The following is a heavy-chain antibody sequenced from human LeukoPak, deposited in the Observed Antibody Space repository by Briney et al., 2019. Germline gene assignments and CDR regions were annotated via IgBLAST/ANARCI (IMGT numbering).Heavy chain of an antibody. CDR2: IKSKTDGGTT. V-gene: IGHV3-15*01. D-gene: IGHD6-19*01. CDR3: TTDTLKGIAVAGTSQDY. Sequence: KAGGSLRLSCAASGFTFSKAWMSWVRQAPGKGLEWVGRIKSKTDGGTTDYAAPVKGRFTISRDDSKNTLHLQMNSLKTEDTAMYYCTTDTLKGIAVAGTSQDYWGQGTLVTVSS. J-gene: IGHJ4*02. CDR1: GFTFSKAW.